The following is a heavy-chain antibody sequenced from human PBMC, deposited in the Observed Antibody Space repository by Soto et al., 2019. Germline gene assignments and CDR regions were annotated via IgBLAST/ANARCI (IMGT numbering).Heavy chain of an antibody. CDR2: ISGSGGST. CDR1: GFTFSSYA. D-gene: IGHD6-19*01. Sequence: PGGSLRLSCAASGFTFSSYAMSWVRQAPGKGLEWVSAISGSGGSTYYADSVKGRFTISRDNSKNTLYLQMNSLRAEDTAVYYCAKDPAIAVAGTEGYFDYWGQGTLVTVSS. V-gene: IGHV3-23*01. J-gene: IGHJ4*02. CDR3: AKDPAIAVAGTEGYFDY.